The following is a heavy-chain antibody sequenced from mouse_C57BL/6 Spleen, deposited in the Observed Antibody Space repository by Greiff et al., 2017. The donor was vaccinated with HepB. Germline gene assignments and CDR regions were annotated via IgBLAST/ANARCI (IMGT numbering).Heavy chain of an antibody. CDR2: IRMKSDNYAS. V-gene: IGHV6-3*01. CDR1: GFTFSNYW. CDR3: TDRGPWYFDV. J-gene: IGHJ1*03. D-gene: IGHD3-3*01. Sequence: EVKLVESGGGLVQPGGSMKLSCVASGFTFSNYWMNWVRQSPEKGLEWVAQIRMKSDNYASHYAESVKGRFTISRDDSKSSVYLQMNNLRAEDTGIYYCTDRGPWYFDVWGTGTTVTVSS.